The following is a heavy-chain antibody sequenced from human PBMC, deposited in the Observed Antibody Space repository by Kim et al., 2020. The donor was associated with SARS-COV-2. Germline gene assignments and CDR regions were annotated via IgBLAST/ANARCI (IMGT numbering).Heavy chain of an antibody. D-gene: IGHD3-10*01. V-gene: IGHV4-39*01. CDR3: ARGARYCGSGNPNWFDP. J-gene: IGHJ5*02. Sequence: SETLSLTCAVSGGSISTSGYFWGWIRQAPGKGLEWIGSISSSGTTYYNPSLNSRVTISADTSNNQFSLHLNSVAAADTAVYYCARGARYCGSGNPNWFDPWGQGSLVTVSS. CDR1: GGSISTSGYF. CDR2: ISSSGTT.